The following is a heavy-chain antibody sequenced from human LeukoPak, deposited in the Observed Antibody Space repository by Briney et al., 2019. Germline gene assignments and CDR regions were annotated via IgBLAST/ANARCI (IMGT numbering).Heavy chain of an antibody. J-gene: IGHJ4*02. D-gene: IGHD6-19*01. CDR1: GFTFSSYA. Sequence: GGSLRLSCAASGFTFSSYAMSWVRQAPGKGLEWVSAISGSGGSTYYADSVKGRFTISRDNAKNSLYLQMNSLRAEDTAVYYCARDPGIAVGAPYYFDYWGQGTLVTVSS. CDR3: ARDPGIAVGAPYYFDY. CDR2: ISGSGGST. V-gene: IGHV3-23*01.